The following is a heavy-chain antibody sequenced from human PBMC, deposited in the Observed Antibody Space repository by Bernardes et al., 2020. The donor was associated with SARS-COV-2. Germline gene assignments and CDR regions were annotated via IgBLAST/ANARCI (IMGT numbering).Heavy chain of an antibody. D-gene: IGHD5-12*01. Sequence: GGSLRLSCAVSGFTFSSYWMHWIRQAPGKGLVWVSRINGDGTSTSYADSVKGRFTISRDNAKNTLNLQMNSLSAEDTAVYYCARGAYSLNKSGHGSVFDIWGQATMVTVSS. CDR3: ARGAYSLNKSGHGSVFDI. J-gene: IGHJ3*02. V-gene: IGHV3-74*01. CDR2: INGDGTST. CDR1: GFTFSSYW.